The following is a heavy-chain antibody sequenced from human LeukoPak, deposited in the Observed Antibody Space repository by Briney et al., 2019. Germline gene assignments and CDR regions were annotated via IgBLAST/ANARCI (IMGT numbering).Heavy chain of an antibody. J-gene: IGHJ4*02. V-gene: IGHV4-59*11. D-gene: IGHD3-9*01. CDR3: ARTDFDWFLDY. CDR2: IYYSGST. CDR1: GGSITSHC. Sequence: SETLSLTCTVSGGSITSHCWSWIRQPPGKGLEWIGYIYYSGSTNYNPSLKSRVTISVDTSKNQFSLNLNSVTAADTAVYYCARTDFDWFLDYWGQGTPVTVSS.